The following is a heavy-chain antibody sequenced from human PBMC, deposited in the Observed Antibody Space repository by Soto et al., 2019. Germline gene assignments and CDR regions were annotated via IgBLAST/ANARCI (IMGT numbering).Heavy chain of an antibody. CDR2: ITSAGNTI. CDR3: AKLDGSGSYYTYFDY. V-gene: IGHV3-48*01. Sequence: EVQLVESGGGLVQPGGSLRLSCAASAFTFRSYSMSWVRQAPGRGLECVSYITSAGNTIYYADSVRGRFTISSDNAKNSLFLQMNSLRAEDTAVYYCAKLDGSGSYYTYFDYWGQGTLVTVSS. D-gene: IGHD3-10*01. CDR1: AFTFRSYS. J-gene: IGHJ4*02.